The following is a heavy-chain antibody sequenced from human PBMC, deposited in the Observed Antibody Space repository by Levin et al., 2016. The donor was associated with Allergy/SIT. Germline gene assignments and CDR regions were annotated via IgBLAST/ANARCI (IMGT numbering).Heavy chain of an antibody. D-gene: IGHD3-16*01. CDR3: ARTLIMGGITRLFDY. Sequence: GGSLRLSCEASGFTLSSYWMTWVRLAPGKGLEWVANIKHDGSDKYYVDSVKGRFTISRDNSKNSLFLQMNSLRVEDTAVYYCARTLIMGGITRLFDYWGQGALVTVSA. V-gene: IGHV3-7*03. CDR2: IKHDGSDK. J-gene: IGHJ4*02. CDR1: GFTLSSYW.